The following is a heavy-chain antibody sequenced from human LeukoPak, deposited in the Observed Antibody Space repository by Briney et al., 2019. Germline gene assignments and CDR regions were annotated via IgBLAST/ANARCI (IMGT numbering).Heavy chain of an antibody. CDR3: ARADYDYVWGSYRYGYFFDY. CDR1: GGSISGSNW. V-gene: IGHV4-4*02. D-gene: IGHD3-16*02. J-gene: IGHJ4*02. Sequence: SGTLSLTCAVSGGSISGSNWWSWVRQSPGRGLEWIGEIFHSGSTNYNPSLKSRVTISLAKSKNQYSLRLTSVTAADTAVYYCARADYDYVWGSYRYGYFFDYWGQGTLVTVSS. CDR2: IFHSGST.